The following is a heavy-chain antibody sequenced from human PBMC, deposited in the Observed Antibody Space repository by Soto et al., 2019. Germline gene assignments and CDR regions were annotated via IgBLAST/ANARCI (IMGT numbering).Heavy chain of an antibody. CDR3: ARSSGYATPLDQ. V-gene: IGHV4-59*03. D-gene: IGHD3-22*01. J-gene: IGHJ4*02. CDR1: GGSMNTYY. CDR2: IYFRGTT. Sequence: QVQLQESGPGLVKPSETLSLTCTVSGGSMNTYYWSWIRQSPGKGLEWIGYIYFRGTTYYRPSLKSRVTISIDTSQNQFSLKLNSMTAADTAVYYCARSSGYATPLDQWGQGALVTVSS.